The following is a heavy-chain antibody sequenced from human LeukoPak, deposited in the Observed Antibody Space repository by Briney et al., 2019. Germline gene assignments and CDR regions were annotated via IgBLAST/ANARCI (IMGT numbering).Heavy chain of an antibody. CDR3: ARVRSGYYPRYAFDI. Sequence: ASVKVSCKASGYTFTSYYMHWVRQAPGQGLEWMGIINPSGGSTSYAQKFQGRVTMTRDTSTSTVYMELSSLRSEDTAVYYCARVRSGYYPRYAFDIWGQRTMVTVSS. CDR2: INPSGGST. CDR1: GYTFTSYY. J-gene: IGHJ3*02. V-gene: IGHV1-46*01. D-gene: IGHD3-22*01.